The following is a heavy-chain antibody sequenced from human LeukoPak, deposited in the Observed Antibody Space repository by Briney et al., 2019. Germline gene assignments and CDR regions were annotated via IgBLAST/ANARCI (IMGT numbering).Heavy chain of an antibody. J-gene: IGHJ4*02. Sequence: SETLSLTCTVSGGSISSSSYYWGWIRQPPGKGLEWIGSIYYSGSTYYNPSLKSRVTISVDTSKNQFSLKLSSVTAADTAVYYCARQRSTVTSTNFDYWGQGTLVTVSS. CDR1: GGSISSSSYY. CDR3: ARQRSTVTSTNFDY. D-gene: IGHD4-17*01. V-gene: IGHV4-39*01. CDR2: IYYSGST.